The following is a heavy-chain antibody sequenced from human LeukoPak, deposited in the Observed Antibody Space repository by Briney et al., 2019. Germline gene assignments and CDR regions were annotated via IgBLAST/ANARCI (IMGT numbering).Heavy chain of an antibody. V-gene: IGHV4-61*02. CDR2: IYTSGST. CDR3: ARRDRVGAEDY. Sequence: PSQTLSLTCTVSGGSISSGSYYWSWIRQPAGKGLEWIGRIYTSGSTNYNPSLKSRVTISVDKSKNQFSLKLSSVTAADTAVYYCARRDRVGAEDYWGQGTLVTVSS. CDR1: GGSISSGSYY. J-gene: IGHJ4*02. D-gene: IGHD1-26*01.